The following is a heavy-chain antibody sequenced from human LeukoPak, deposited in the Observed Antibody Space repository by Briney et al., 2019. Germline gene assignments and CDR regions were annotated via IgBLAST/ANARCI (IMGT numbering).Heavy chain of an antibody. CDR1: GGSFSGYY. D-gene: IGHD6-13*01. Sequence: SSETPSLTCAVYGGSFSGYYWSWIRQPPGKGLEWIGEINHSGSTNYNPSLKSRVTISVDTSKNQFSLKLSSVTAADTAVYYCARATRQGSSSRGGYVDYWGQGTLVTVSS. CDR3: ARATRQGSSSRGGYVDY. V-gene: IGHV4-34*01. J-gene: IGHJ4*02. CDR2: INHSGST.